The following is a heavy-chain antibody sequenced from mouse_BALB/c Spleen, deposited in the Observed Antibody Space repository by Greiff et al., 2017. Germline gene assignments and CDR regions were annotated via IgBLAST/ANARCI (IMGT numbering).Heavy chain of an antibody. CDR3: NRYGKLHYAMDY. D-gene: IGHD2-10*02. V-gene: IGHV1-80*01. CDR2: IYPGDGDT. CDR1: GYAFSSYW. Sequence: QVHVKQSGAELVRPGSSVKISCKASGYAFSSYWMNWVKQRPGQGLEWIGQIYPGDGDTNYNGKFKGKATLTADKSSSTAYLQLSSLTSEDTAVYYCNRYGKLHYAMDYWGQGTSVTVSS. J-gene: IGHJ4*01.